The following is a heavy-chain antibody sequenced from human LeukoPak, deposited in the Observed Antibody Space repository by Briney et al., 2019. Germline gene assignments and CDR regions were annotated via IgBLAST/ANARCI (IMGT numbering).Heavy chain of an antibody. CDR2: IKQDGSEK. Sequence: GGSLRLFCAASGFTFSSYWMSWVRQAPGKGLELVANIKQDGSEKYYVDSVKGRFTISRDNAKNSLYLQMNSLRAEDTAVYYCARVRDGYNDAYDIWGQGTMVTVTS. D-gene: IGHD5-24*01. V-gene: IGHV3-7*01. CDR3: ARVRDGYNDAYDI. CDR1: GFTFSSYW. J-gene: IGHJ3*02.